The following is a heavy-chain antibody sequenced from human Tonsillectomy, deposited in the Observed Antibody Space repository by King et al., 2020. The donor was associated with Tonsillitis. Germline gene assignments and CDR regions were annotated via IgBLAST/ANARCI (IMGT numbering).Heavy chain of an antibody. J-gene: IGHJ6*02. CDR3: AGGGCYSGGSCYFSYYYYYGMDV. CDR1: GYTFTSYD. CDR2: MNPNSGNT. V-gene: IGHV1-8*01. D-gene: IGHD2-15*01. Sequence: VQLVESGAEVKKPGASVKVSCKASGYTFTSYDINWVRQATGQGLEWMGWMNPNSGNTGYAQKFQGRVTMTRNTSISTAYMELSSLRSEDTAVYYCAGGGCYSGGSCYFSYYYYYGMDVWGQGTTVTVSS.